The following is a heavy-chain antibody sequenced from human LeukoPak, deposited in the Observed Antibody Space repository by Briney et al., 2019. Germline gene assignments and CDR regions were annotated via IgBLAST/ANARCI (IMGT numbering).Heavy chain of an antibody. CDR2: IKQDGSEK. V-gene: IGHV3-7*04. CDR1: GFTFNNYW. CDR3: ARDLRFGESPTFDY. Sequence: GGSLRLSCAASGFTFNNYWMTWVRQAPGEGLEWVANIKQDGSEKYYVDSVKGRLTISKDNAKNSLYLQMNSLRAEDTTVYYCARDLRFGESPTFDYWGQGTLVTVSS. J-gene: IGHJ4*02. D-gene: IGHD3-10*01.